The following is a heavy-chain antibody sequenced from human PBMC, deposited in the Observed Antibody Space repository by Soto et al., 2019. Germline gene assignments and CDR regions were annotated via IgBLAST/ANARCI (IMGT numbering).Heavy chain of an antibody. D-gene: IGHD6-6*01. J-gene: IGHJ4*02. CDR2: INHSGST. V-gene: IGHV4-34*01. Sequence: SETLSLTCAVYGGSFSGYYWSWIRQPPGKGLEWIGEINHSGSTNYNPSLKSRVTISVDTSKNQFSLKLSSVTAADTAVYYCARCPKSSSGQVLDWGQGTLVTVSS. CDR3: ARCPKSSSGQVLD. CDR1: GGSFSGYY.